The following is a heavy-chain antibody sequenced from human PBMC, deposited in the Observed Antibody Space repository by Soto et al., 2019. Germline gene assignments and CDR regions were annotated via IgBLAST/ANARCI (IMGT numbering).Heavy chain of an antibody. J-gene: IGHJ6*02. CDR1: GYTFTSYD. Sequence: QVQLVQSGAEVKKPGASVKVSCKASGYTFTSYDINWVRQATGQGLEWMGWMNPNSGNTGYAQKFQGRVTMTRNTSISTAYMELSSLRSEDTAVYYCARLGCSSTSCYLYYYYGMDVWGQGTTVTVSS. V-gene: IGHV1-8*01. CDR2: MNPNSGNT. CDR3: ARLGCSSTSCYLYYYYGMDV. D-gene: IGHD2-2*01.